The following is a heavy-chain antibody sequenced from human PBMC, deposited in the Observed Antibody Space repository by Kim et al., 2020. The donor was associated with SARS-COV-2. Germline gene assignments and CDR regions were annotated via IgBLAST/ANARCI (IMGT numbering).Heavy chain of an antibody. V-gene: IGHV1-46*01. CDR1: GYTFTSYY. Sequence: ASVKVSCKASGYTFTSYYMHWVRQAPGQGLEWMGIINPSGGSTSYAQKFQGRVTMTRDTSTSTVYMELSSLRSEDTAVYYCARVRGYYYDSSGYSRDAFDIWGQGTMVTVSS. CDR2: INPSGGST. D-gene: IGHD3-22*01. J-gene: IGHJ3*02. CDR3: ARVRGYYYDSSGYSRDAFDI.